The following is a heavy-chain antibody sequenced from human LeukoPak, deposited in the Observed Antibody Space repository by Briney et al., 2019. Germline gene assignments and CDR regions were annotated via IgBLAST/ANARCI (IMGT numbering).Heavy chain of an antibody. J-gene: IGHJ4*02. D-gene: IGHD5-12*01. V-gene: IGHV3-74*01. CDR1: GFTFSNYW. CDR3: ARDLPRPAYSDYVLDY. CDR2: IDSDVSGT. Sequence: GGSLRLSCEASGFTFSNYWMHWVRQAPGMGLVWVSRIDSDVSGTSYADSVKGRFTISRDNAKNTLYLQMNSLRADDTAVYYCARDLPRPAYSDYVLDYWGQGTLVTVSS.